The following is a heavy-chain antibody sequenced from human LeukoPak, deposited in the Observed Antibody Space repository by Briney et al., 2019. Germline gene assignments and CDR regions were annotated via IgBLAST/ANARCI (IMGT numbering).Heavy chain of an antibody. CDR1: GGTFSSYA. V-gene: IGHV1-69*13. Sequence: GASVKVSCKASGGTFSSYAISWVRQAPGQGLEWMGGIIPIFGTANYAQKFQGRVTITADESTSTAYMELSSLRSEDTAVYYCARLDAWTGYSDAFDIWGQGTMVTVSS. D-gene: IGHD3/OR15-3a*01. J-gene: IGHJ3*02. CDR3: ARLDAWTGYSDAFDI. CDR2: IIPIFGTA.